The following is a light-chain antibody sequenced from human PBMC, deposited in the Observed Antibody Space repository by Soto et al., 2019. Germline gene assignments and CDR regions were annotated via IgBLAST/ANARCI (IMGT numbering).Light chain of an antibody. J-gene: IGKJ1*01. V-gene: IGKV3-11*01. CDR2: DAS. CDR1: QSVSSY. CDR3: QQRSNWHTWT. Sequence: EIVLTQSPATLSLSPGERATLSCRASQSVSSYLAWYQQKPGQAPRLLIYDASNRATGIPARFSGSGSGTYFTLAISSLEPEDFAVYYCQQRSNWHTWTFGQGIKVEIK.